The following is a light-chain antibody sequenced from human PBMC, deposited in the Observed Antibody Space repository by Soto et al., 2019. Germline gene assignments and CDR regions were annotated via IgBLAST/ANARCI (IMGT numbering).Light chain of an antibody. V-gene: IGKV3-20*01. CDR3: HQYGPSDMDT. Sequence: ETVLTQSPGTLSLSPGERATLSCRASQSISSTHLAWYQQKSGQAPRLLIYGASSRATGIPDRFSGSGSGTDFTLTITRLEPEDFAVYYCHQYGPSDMDTFGQGTKLEIK. CDR1: QSISSTH. CDR2: GAS. J-gene: IGKJ2*01.